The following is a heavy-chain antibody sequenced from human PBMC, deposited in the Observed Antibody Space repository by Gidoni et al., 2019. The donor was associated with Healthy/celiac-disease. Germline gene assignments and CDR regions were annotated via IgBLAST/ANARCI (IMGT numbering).Heavy chain of an antibody. V-gene: IGHV5-10-1*03. CDR2: INPSDSYT. D-gene: IGHD4-4*01. Sequence: DVQLVQSGAAVTKPGESLRISCKGSGSSLTSYWISWVRQMPGKGLEWMGRINPSDSYTNYGQSFQGHVTISADKSISTAYLQWSSLKASDTAMYYCARADTTVGWVNWFDPWGQGTLVTVSS. CDR3: ARADTTVGWVNWFDP. J-gene: IGHJ5*02. CDR1: GSSLTSYW.